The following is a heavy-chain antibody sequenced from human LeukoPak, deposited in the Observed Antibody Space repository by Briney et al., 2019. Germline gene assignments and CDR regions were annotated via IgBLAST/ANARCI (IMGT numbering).Heavy chain of an antibody. CDR1: GFTFSSYG. V-gene: IGHV3-33*01. J-gene: IGHJ6*02. Sequence: GRSLRLSCAASGFTFSSYGMHWVRQAPGKGLEWVAVIWYDGSNKYYADSAKGRFTISRDNSKNTLYLQMNSLRAEDTAVYYCARDCSSTSCYPYYYYGMDVWGQGTTVTVSS. D-gene: IGHD2-2*01. CDR2: IWYDGSNK. CDR3: ARDCSSTSCYPYYYYGMDV.